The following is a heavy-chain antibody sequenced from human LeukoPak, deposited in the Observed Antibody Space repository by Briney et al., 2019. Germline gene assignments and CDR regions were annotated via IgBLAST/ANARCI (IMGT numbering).Heavy chain of an antibody. D-gene: IGHD3-16*01. CDR2: INHSGST. J-gene: IGHJ6*03. Sequence: SETLSLTCAVYGGSFSGYYWSWIRQPPGKGLEWIGEINHSGSTNYNPSLKSRVTISVDTSKNQFSLKLSSVTAADTAVYYCARGFEYDQKRVYYYYYMDVWGKGTTVTVSS. CDR3: ARGFEYDQKRVYYYYYMDV. V-gene: IGHV4-34*01. CDR1: GGSFSGYY.